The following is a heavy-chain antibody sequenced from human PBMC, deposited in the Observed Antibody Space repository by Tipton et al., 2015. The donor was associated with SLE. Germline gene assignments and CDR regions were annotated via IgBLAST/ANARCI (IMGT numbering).Heavy chain of an antibody. Sequence: QLVQSGAEVKKPGESLKISCKGSGYSFTSHWIGWVRQMPGKGLEWMGIIYPGDSDTRYSPSFQGQVTISADKSIRIAYLQWSSLKASDTAMYYCAIRPSYCGGDCYSHYWGQGTLVTVSS. V-gene: IGHV5-51*01. CDR2: IYPGDSDT. D-gene: IGHD2-21*02. J-gene: IGHJ4*02. CDR3: AIRPSYCGGDCYSHY. CDR1: GYSFTSHW.